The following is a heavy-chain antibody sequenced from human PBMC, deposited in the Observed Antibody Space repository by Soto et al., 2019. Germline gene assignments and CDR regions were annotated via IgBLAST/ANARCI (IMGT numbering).Heavy chain of an antibody. Sequence: LTCTVSAGSITTSYWSWIRQPLGKALEWIGYTSYRGSTNYNPSLKSRLTISIDTSKSQISLKLTSMTTADTAVYYCASSGIVGREVNTWFDPWGQGTLVTVSS. CDR1: AGSITTSY. V-gene: IGHV4-59*01. CDR2: TSYRGST. D-gene: IGHD3-22*01. J-gene: IGHJ5*02. CDR3: ASSGIVGREVNTWFDP.